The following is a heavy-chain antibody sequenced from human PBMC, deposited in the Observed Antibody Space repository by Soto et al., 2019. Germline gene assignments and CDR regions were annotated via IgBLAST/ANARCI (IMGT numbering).Heavy chain of an antibody. CDR1: GGSFSGYH. Sequence: SSETLSLTCAVYGGSFSGYHWSWIRQPPGKGLEWIGEINHSGSTNYNPSLKSRVTISVDTSKNQFSLKLSSVAAADTAVYYCARGLHQLPPGGYWSQGTLVTVSS. J-gene: IGHJ4*02. V-gene: IGHV4-34*01. CDR2: INHSGST. CDR3: ARGLHQLPPGGY. D-gene: IGHD2-2*01.